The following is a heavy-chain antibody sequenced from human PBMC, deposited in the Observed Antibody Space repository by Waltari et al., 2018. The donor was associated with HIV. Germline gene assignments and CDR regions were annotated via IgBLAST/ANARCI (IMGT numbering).Heavy chain of an antibody. CDR2: MNPNSGNT. V-gene: IGHV1-8*01. CDR3: ARNSSAKGNRYFYYGLDV. Sequence: NWVRQAAGQGPEWLGWMNPNSGNTASPYIFEERVTMTRDVSTDTAYMEMSGLTPEDTAIYYCARNSSAKGNRYFYYGLDVWGQGTPVTV. J-gene: IGHJ6*02. D-gene: IGHD3-22*01.